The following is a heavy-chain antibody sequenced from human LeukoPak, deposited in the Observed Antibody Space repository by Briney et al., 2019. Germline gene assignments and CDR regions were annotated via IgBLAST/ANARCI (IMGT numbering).Heavy chain of an antibody. Sequence: ASVKASCKASGYTFTGYYMHWVRQAPGQGLEWMGWINPNSGGTNYAQKLQGRVTMTTDTSTSTAYMELRSLRFDDTAVYYCARVIVARDGYNIRLMKIDYWGQGTLVTVSS. CDR3: ARVIVARDGYNIRLMKIDY. V-gene: IGHV1-2*02. CDR1: GYTFTGYY. CDR2: INPNSGGT. D-gene: IGHD5-24*01. J-gene: IGHJ4*02.